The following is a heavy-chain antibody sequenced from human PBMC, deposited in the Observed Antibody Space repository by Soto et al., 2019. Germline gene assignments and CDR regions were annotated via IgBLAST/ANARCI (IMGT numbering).Heavy chain of an antibody. V-gene: IGHV1-8*01. CDR1: GYSFTSYD. J-gene: IGHJ4*02. CDR2: MNPNSGNT. D-gene: IGHD3-9*01. CDR3: ARVPRGRYEILSD. Sequence: ASVKVSCKASGYSFTSYDVNWVRQATGQGLEWMGWMNPNSGNTAFAENFQGRVTITRDTSASTAYMELSSLRSEDTAVYYCARVPRGRYEILSDWGQGTLVTVSS.